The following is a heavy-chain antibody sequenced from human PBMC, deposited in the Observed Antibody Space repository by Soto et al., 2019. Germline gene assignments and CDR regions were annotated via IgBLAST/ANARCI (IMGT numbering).Heavy chain of an antibody. V-gene: IGHV4-30-4*01. CDR3: ARILIAARLIAY. CDR1: GGSISSGDYY. D-gene: IGHD6-6*01. CDR2: IYYSGRT. J-gene: IGHJ4*02. Sequence: PSETLSLTCTVSGGSISSGDYYWSWIRQPPGKGLEWIGYIYYSGRTYYNPSLKSRVTISVDTSKNQFSLKLSSVTAADTSVYYCARILIAARLIAYWGQRTLVTV.